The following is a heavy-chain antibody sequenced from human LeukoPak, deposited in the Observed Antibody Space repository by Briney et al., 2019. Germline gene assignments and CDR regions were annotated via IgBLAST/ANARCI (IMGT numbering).Heavy chain of an antibody. CDR2: IKQDGSEK. Sequence: PGGSLRLSCAASGFTFSSNWMSWVRQAPGKGLEWVANIKQDGSEKYHVDSVKGRFTISRDNAKNSLYLQMNSPRAEDTAVYYCARDRTWYSNWGQGTLVTVSS. V-gene: IGHV3-7*01. CDR1: GFTFSSNW. J-gene: IGHJ4*02. CDR3: ARDRTWYSN. D-gene: IGHD2-15*01.